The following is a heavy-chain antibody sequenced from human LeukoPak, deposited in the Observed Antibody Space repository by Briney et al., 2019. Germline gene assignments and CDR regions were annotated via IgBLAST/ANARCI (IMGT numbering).Heavy chain of an antibody. Sequence: SQTLSLTCAIPGDSVSSKSAAWNWIRQSPSRGLEWVGRTYYRSKWSNDYAASVKSRITVNPDTSKNQFSLQLSSVTPEDTAVYYCARSRAATFDCWGQGTLVTVSS. J-gene: IGHJ4*02. CDR2: TYYRSKWSN. V-gene: IGHV6-1*01. CDR1: GDSVSSKSAA. CDR3: ARSRAATFDC. D-gene: IGHD2-15*01.